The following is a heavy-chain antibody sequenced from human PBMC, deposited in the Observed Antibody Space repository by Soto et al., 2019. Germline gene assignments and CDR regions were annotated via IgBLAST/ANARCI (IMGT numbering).Heavy chain of an antibody. J-gene: IGHJ6*03. Sequence: PSETLSLTCTVSGGSISSSSYYWGWIRQPPGKGLEWIGSIYYSGSTYYNPSLKSRVTISVDTSKNQFSLKLSSVTAADTAVNYCARRKRVTMVRGTSDYYYYYYYMYVWGKGTTVTVSS. D-gene: IGHD3-10*01. CDR2: IYYSGST. V-gene: IGHV4-39*01. CDR3: ARRKRVTMVRGTSDYYYYYYYMYV. CDR1: GGSISSSSYY.